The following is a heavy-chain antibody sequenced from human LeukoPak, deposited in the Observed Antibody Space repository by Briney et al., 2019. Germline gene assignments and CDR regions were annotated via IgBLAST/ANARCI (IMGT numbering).Heavy chain of an antibody. D-gene: IGHD6-13*01. J-gene: IGHJ4*02. Sequence: PSETLSLTCTVSGGSISSSSYYWGWIRQPPGKGLEWIGSIYYSGSTYYNPSLKSRVTISVDTSKNQFSLKLSSVTAADTAVYYCARGPAIAAAGRFDYWGQGTLVTVSS. CDR1: GGSISSSSYY. CDR3: ARGPAIAAAGRFDY. CDR2: IYYSGST. V-gene: IGHV4-39*01.